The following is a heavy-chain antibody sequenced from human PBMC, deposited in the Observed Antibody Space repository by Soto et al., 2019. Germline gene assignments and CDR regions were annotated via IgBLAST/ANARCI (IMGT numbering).Heavy chain of an antibody. D-gene: IGHD5-12*01. CDR1: GYKFTSYW. CDR3: ARREVATKQYYYYGVDV. Sequence: PGESLKISCKRSGYKFTSYWIGWVRQMPEKGLEWMGIIYPADSDRRYSPSFQGQVTISVDKSISTAYLQWSSLKASDTAIYYCARREVATKQYYYYGVDVWGQGTTVIVSS. J-gene: IGHJ6*02. CDR2: IYPADSDR. V-gene: IGHV5-51*01.